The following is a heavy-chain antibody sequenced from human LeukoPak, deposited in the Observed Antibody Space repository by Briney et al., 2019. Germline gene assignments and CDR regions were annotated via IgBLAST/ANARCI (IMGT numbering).Heavy chain of an antibody. J-gene: IGHJ4*02. CDR3: ARGGGVAVADYFFDF. V-gene: IGHV4-34*01. CDR1: GESFSNYF. Sequence: PSETLSLTCAMSGESFSNYFWSWIRQSPGKGLEWIVEINHSGTTNYNPSLKSRVTGSVDPAKNQLSLKVRSVTAADTAVYYCARGGGVAVADYFFDFWGQGTLVTVSS. CDR2: INHSGTT. D-gene: IGHD2-21*02.